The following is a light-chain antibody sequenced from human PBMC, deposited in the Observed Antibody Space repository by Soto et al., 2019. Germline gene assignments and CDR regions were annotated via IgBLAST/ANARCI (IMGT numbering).Light chain of an antibody. V-gene: IGKV3-20*01. CDR2: GAS. Sequence: EIVLTQSPGTLSLSPGERATLSCRASQSVRSSYLAWYQQKPGQAPRLLIYGASSRATGTPDRFSGSGSGADFTLTISRLEPEDFAVYYCQQYGSSPGTFGQGTKVDNK. CDR3: QQYGSSPGT. CDR1: QSVRSSY. J-gene: IGKJ1*01.